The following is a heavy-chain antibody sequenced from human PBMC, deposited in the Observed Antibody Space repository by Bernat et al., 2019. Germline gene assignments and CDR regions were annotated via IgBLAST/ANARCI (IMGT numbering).Heavy chain of an antibody. J-gene: IGHJ4*02. Sequence: EVQLVESGGGLIQPGGSLRLSCAASGFTFSSYGMHWVRQAPGKGLEWVSAISGSGGSTYYADSVKGRFTISRDNSKNTLYLQMNSLRAEDTAVYYCAKDRGDGDSEPGANFDYWGQGTLVTVSS. CDR1: GFTFSSYG. CDR3: AKDRGDGDSEPGANFDY. V-gene: IGHV3-23*04. CDR2: ISGSGGST. D-gene: IGHD4-17*01.